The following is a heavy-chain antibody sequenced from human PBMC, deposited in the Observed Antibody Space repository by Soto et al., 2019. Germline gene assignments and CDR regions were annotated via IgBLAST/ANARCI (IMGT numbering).Heavy chain of an antibody. CDR2: IYPGDSDT. V-gene: IGHV5-51*01. CDR1: GYSFTSYW. J-gene: IGHJ3*02. D-gene: IGHD1-20*01. CDR3: ARHLVFSGIDLAPWVFYI. Sequence: GESLKISCKGSGYSFTSYWIGWVRQMPGKGLEWMGIIYPGDSDTRYSPSFQGQVTISADKSISTAYLQWSSLKASDTAMYYCARHLVFSGIDLAPWVFYIWGLG.